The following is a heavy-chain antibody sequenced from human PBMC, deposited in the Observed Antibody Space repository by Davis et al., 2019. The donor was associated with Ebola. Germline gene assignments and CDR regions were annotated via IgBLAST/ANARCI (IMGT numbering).Heavy chain of an antibody. CDR2: MNPHSGNT. CDR1: GYTFTTYD. D-gene: IGHD3-10*01. V-gene: IGHV1-8*01. J-gene: IGHJ6*02. CDR3: ARGGMGSHDTYYGLDV. Sequence: ASVKVSCKASGYTFTTYDINWVRQATGQGLEWMGWMNPHSGNTGYAQKFQGRVTMTRNTSISTAFLEVSSLRSEDTAVYFCARGGMGSHDTYYGLDVWGQGTTVTVSS.